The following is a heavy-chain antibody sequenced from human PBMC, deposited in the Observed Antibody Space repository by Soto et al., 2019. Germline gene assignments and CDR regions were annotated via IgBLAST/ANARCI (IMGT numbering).Heavy chain of an antibody. V-gene: IGHV3-21*06. CDR3: ARVTFYYGSGRDYYYMDV. Sequence: GGSLRLSCAASGFTFSSFSLTWVRQAPGKGLEWVSSISNIGTYIYYADSVKGRFTISRDNAKNSLYLQMNSLRVEDTAVYYCARVTFYYGSGRDYYYMDVWGKGTTVTVSS. CDR2: ISNIGTYI. J-gene: IGHJ6*03. D-gene: IGHD3-10*01. CDR1: GFTFSSFS.